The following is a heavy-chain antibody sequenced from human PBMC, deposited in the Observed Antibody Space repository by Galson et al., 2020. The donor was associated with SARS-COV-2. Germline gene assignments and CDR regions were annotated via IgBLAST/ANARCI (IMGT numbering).Heavy chain of an antibody. CDR1: GYTFTGYH. J-gene: IGHJ5*02. Sequence: ASVKVSCKASGYTFTGYHIHWVRQAPGHGLEWMGWINPDSGDTHHAQTFQGRVTMTRDTSISTVYMELIRLTSDDTAVYYCAREVPIIPMVRGTLGWFDPWGQGALVTVSS. V-gene: IGHV1-2*02. CDR3: AREVPIIPMVRGTLGWFDP. CDR2: INPDSGDT. D-gene: IGHD3-10*01.